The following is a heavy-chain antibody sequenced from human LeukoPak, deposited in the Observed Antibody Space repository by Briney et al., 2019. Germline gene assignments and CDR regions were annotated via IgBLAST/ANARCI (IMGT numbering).Heavy chain of an antibody. CDR1: GGSFSGYY. J-gene: IGHJ3*02. Sequence: SETLSLTCAVYGGSFSGYYWSWIRQPPGKGLEWIGEINHSGSTNYNPSLKSRVTISVDTSKNQFSLKLSSVTAADTAVYYCARHGDWIAVDSTGLDAFDIWGQGTMVTVSS. CDR2: INHSGST. D-gene: IGHD6-19*01. CDR3: ARHGDWIAVDSTGLDAFDI. V-gene: IGHV4-34*01.